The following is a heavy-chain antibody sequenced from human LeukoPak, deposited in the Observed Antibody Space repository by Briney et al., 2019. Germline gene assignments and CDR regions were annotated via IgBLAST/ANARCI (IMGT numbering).Heavy chain of an antibody. J-gene: IGHJ5*02. CDR1: GGSISSSSYY. CDR3: ARLTGYCSASSCHSLWFDP. D-gene: IGHD2-15*01. V-gene: IGHV4-39*07. CDR2: IYYSGST. Sequence: PSETLSLTCTVSGGSISSSSYYWGWIRQPPGKGLEWIGSIYYSGSTYYNPSLKSRVTISVDTSKNQFSLKLSSVTAADTAVYYCARLTGYCSASSCHSLWFDPWGPGTLVTVSS.